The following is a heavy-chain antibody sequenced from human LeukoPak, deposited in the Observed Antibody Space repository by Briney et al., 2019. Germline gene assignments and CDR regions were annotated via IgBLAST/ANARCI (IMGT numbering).Heavy chain of an antibody. CDR1: GFTFSSYG. CDR3: AKASTITTAFQH. Sequence: GGPLRLSCAASGFTFSSYGMHWVRQAPGKGLEWVAVISYDGSNKYYADSVKGRFTISRDNSKNTLYLQMNSLRAEDTAVYYCAKASTITTAFQHWGQGTLVTVSS. CDR2: ISYDGSNK. J-gene: IGHJ1*01. V-gene: IGHV3-30*18. D-gene: IGHD3-22*01.